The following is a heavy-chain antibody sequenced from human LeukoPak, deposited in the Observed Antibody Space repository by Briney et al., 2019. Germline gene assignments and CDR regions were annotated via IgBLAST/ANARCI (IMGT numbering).Heavy chain of an antibody. Sequence: GGSLRLSCAASGFIFSSYGMHWVRQAPGKGLEWVAFIQSDGTNKYYTDSVKGRFTVSRDNSKNTLYLQRDSLRPEDTAVYYCAKDASSVWYFSYFDFWGQGTLVTVSS. J-gene: IGHJ4*02. D-gene: IGHD6-19*01. V-gene: IGHV3-30*02. CDR1: GFIFSSYG. CDR3: AKDASSVWYFSYFDF. CDR2: IQSDGTNK.